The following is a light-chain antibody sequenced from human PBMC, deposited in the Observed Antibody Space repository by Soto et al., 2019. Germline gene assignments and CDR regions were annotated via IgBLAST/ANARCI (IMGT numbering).Light chain of an antibody. CDR3: QHRRNWPLT. J-gene: IGKJ4*01. Sequence: EIVLTQSPATLSLSPGERATLSCRASQSVNNYLAWYQQKPGQAPRLLIYDASNRATGIPARFSGSGSGTDFTLTISSLDPEDFAVYYCQHRRNWPLTFGGGTKVEIK. V-gene: IGKV3-11*01. CDR2: DAS. CDR1: QSVNNY.